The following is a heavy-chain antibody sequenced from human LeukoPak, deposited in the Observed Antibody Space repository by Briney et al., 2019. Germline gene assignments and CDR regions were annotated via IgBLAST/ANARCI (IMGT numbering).Heavy chain of an antibody. Sequence: PGGSLRLSCAASGFTFDDYAMHWVRQAPGKGLEWVSGISWNSGYIGYADSVKGRSTISRDNAKNSLYLQMNSLRAEDTAVYHCAKDTATVTTSYYYYGMDVWGQGTTVTVSS. D-gene: IGHD4-17*01. CDR3: AKDTATVTTSYYYYGMDV. V-gene: IGHV3-9*01. J-gene: IGHJ6*02. CDR1: GFTFDDYA. CDR2: ISWNSGYI.